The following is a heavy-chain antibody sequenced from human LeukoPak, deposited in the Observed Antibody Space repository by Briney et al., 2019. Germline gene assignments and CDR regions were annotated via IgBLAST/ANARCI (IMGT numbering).Heavy chain of an antibody. J-gene: IGHJ4*02. CDR1: GFTVSSNH. V-gene: IGHV3-53*01. CDR3: ARGPAGYN. D-gene: IGHD1-1*01. Sequence: PGGSLRLSCAASGFTVSSNHMSWVRQAPGKGLEWVSVIYSGGSTDYADSVKGRFTISRDKLKNTLYLQMNTLRAEDTAVYYCARGPAGYNWGQGTLVTVSS. CDR2: IYSGGST.